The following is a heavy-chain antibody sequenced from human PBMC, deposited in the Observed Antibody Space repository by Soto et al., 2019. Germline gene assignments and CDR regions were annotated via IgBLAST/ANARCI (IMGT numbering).Heavy chain of an antibody. D-gene: IGHD5-12*01. CDR2: ITRYNGNT. J-gene: IGHJ4*02. Sequence: QVRLVQSGAEVRKPGASVKVSCKASGYTFSRHGISWVRQAPGQGLEWMGWITRYNGNTKHAQKFKGRVTMTTDTSTTTAYMEVTSLRSDDTAVYYCARVCRDTWISGAFDNWGQGTLVTVSS. CDR3: ARVCRDTWISGAFDN. CDR1: GYTFSRHG. V-gene: IGHV1-18*01.